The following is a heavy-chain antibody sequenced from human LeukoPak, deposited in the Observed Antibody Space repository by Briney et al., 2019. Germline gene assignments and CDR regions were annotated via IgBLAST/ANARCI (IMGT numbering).Heavy chain of an antibody. CDR1: AFTFSTNS. CDR3: AYSIAAAGTRGDY. CDR2: IRNSSKYI. J-gene: IGHJ4*02. D-gene: IGHD6-13*01. V-gene: IGHV3-21*01. Sequence: PGGSLTLSCAASAFTFSTNSMNWVRQAPGDGLEWVAAIRNSSKYIYYADSVKGRFTISRDNAKNSLYLQMNTLRGEDTAVYYCAYSIAAAGTRGDYWGQGTLVTVSS.